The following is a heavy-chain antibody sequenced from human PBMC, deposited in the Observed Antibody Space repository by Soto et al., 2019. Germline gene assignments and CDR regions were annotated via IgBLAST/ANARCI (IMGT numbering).Heavy chain of an antibody. J-gene: IGHJ1*01. Sequence: GASVKLSCKACGDSITSYGMSCVRQAPGQGLEWMGWISAYNGNTNYAQKLQGRVTMTTDTSTSTAYMELRSLRSDDTAVYYCARDVAVAGTGTLRPFQHWGQGTLVTVSS. D-gene: IGHD6-19*01. CDR2: ISAYNGNT. V-gene: IGHV1-18*01. CDR3: ARDVAVAGTGTLRPFQH. CDR1: GDSITSYG.